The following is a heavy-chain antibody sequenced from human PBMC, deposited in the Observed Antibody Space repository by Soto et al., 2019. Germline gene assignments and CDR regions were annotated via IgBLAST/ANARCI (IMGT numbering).Heavy chain of an antibody. CDR2: IYYSGST. CDR1: GGSISSYY. D-gene: IGHD1-26*01. Sequence: SETLSLTCTVSGGSISSYYWSWIRQPPGKGLEWIGYIYYSGSTNYNPSLKSRVTISVDTSKNQFSLKLSSVTAADTAVYYCARVSGVEPHYYMDVWGKGTTVTVSS. V-gene: IGHV4-59*01. CDR3: ARVSGVEPHYYMDV. J-gene: IGHJ6*03.